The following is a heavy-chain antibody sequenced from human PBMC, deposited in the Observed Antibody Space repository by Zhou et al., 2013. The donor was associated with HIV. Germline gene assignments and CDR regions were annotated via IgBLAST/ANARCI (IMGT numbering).Heavy chain of an antibody. D-gene: IGHD2-2*01. CDR1: GGTFSSYA. CDR3: ARVRGSTSQNWFDP. V-gene: IGHV1-69*04. CDR2: IIPILGIA. Sequence: QVQLVQSGAEVKKPGSSVKVSCKASGGTFSSYAISWVRQAPGQGLEWMGRIIPILGIANYAQKFQGRVTITADKSTSTAYMELSSLRSEDTAVYYCARVRGSTSQNWFDPWGQGNPGHRLL. J-gene: IGHJ5*02.